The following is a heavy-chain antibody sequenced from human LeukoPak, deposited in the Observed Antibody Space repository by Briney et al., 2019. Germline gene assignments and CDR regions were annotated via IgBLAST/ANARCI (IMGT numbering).Heavy chain of an antibody. CDR3: ARGVSAAGTDYYYMDV. Sequence: SETLSLTRTVSGYSISSGYYWGWIRQPPGKGLEWTGSIYHSGSTYYNPSLKSRVTMSVDTSKNQFSLKLSSVTAADTAVYYCARGVSAAGTDYYYMDVWGKGTTVTISS. J-gene: IGHJ6*03. V-gene: IGHV4-38-2*02. D-gene: IGHD6-13*01. CDR1: GYSISSGYY. CDR2: IYHSGST.